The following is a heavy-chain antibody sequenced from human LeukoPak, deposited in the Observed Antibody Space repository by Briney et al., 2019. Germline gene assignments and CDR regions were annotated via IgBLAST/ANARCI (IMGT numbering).Heavy chain of an antibody. CDR2: IIPIFGTA. J-gene: IGHJ4*02. V-gene: IGHV1-69*06. CDR1: GGTFSGYA. D-gene: IGHD3-22*01. CDR3: ARGDEYYYDSSGYYFDY. Sequence: SVKVSCKASGGTFSGYAISWVRQAPGQGLEWMGGIIPIFGTANYAQKFQGRVTITADKSTSTAYMELSSLRSEDTAVYYCARGDEYYYDSSGYYFDYWGQGTLVTVSS.